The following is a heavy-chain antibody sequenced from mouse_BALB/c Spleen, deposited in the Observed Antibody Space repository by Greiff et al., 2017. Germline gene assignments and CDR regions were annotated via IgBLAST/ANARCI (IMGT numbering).Heavy chain of an antibody. Sequence: EVQVVESGGGLVKPGGSLKLSCAASGFTFSSYAMSWVRQTPEKRLEWVASISSGGSTYYPDSVKGRFTISRDNARNILYLQMSSLRSEDTAMYYCARGRVVAPMDYWGQGTSVTVSS. J-gene: IGHJ4*01. D-gene: IGHD1-1*01. CDR3: ARGRVVAPMDY. V-gene: IGHV5-6-5*01. CDR1: GFTFSSYA. CDR2: ISSGGST.